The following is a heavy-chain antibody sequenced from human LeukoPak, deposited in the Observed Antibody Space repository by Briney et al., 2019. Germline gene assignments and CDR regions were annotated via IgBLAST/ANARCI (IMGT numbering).Heavy chain of an antibody. CDR1: RFTLSSYG. CDR3: AKDKRRYYYDSSGPLDV. CDR2: ISYDGSNK. J-gene: IGHJ6*02. Sequence: GRSLRLSCAASRFTLSSYGMHWVRQAPGKGLEWVVVISYDGSNKYYADSVKGRFSISRDNSKNTLYLQMNSLRAEDTAVYYCAKDKRRYYYDSSGPLDVWGQGTTVTVSS. V-gene: IGHV3-30*18. D-gene: IGHD3-22*01.